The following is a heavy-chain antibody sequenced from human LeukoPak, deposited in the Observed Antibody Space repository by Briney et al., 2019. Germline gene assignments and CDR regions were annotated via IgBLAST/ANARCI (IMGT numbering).Heavy chain of an antibody. CDR3: ARVSSSSDFDP. D-gene: IGHD6-6*01. V-gene: IGHV4-59*01. J-gene: IGHJ5*02. CDR2: IYYSGST. CDR1: GGSISSYY. Sequence: PSETLSLTCTVSGGSISSYYWSWIRQPPGKGLEWIGYIYYSGSTNYNPSLKSRVTMSVDTSKNQFSLKLSSVTAADTAVYYCARVSSSSDFDPWGQGTLVTVSS.